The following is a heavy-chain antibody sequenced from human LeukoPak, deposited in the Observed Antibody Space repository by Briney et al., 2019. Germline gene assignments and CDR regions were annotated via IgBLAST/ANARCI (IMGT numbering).Heavy chain of an antibody. V-gene: IGHV3-7*01. D-gene: IGHD3-22*01. J-gene: IGHJ4*02. CDR3: ARDSSGYQ. Sequence: GGSLRLSCAASGFTFSTYWMSWVRQAPGKGLEWVANIKEDGSEKYYGDSVKGRFTISRDNAKNSLYLQMNSLRAEDTAVYYRARDSSGYQWGQGTLVTVSS. CDR1: GFTFSTYW. CDR2: IKEDGSEK.